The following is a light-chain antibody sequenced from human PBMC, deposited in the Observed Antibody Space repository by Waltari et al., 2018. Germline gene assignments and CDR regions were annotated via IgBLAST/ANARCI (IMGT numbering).Light chain of an antibody. Sequence: DIQMTQSPSTLSASVGDRVTITCRASQSIGDWMAWYQQEPGQAPKLLIYRASTLQSGVPSRFSGSGSGTEFTLTISSLQPDDFGSYYCQYYYLYSRGFGQGTKVEIK. CDR3: QYYYLYSRG. V-gene: IGKV1-5*03. CDR1: QSIGDW. CDR2: RAS. J-gene: IGKJ2*03.